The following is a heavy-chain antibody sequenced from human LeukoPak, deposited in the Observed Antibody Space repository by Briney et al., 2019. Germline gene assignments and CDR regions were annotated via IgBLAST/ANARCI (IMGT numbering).Heavy chain of an antibody. V-gene: IGHV4-38-2*02. CDR3: ARDPTAEYYFDY. Sequence: PSETLSLTCAVSGYSISSGYYWGWIRQPPGKGLEWIGSIYHSGSTYYNPFLKSRVTISVDTSKNQFSPKLSSVTAADTAVYYCARDPTAEYYFDYWGQGTLVTVSS. CDR2: IYHSGST. CDR1: GYSISSGYY. D-gene: IGHD4-17*01. J-gene: IGHJ4*02.